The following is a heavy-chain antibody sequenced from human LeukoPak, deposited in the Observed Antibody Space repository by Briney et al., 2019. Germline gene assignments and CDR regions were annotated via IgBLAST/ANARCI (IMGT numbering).Heavy chain of an antibody. CDR1: GGTFSSYA. Sequence: GASVKVSCKASGGTFSSYAISWVRQAPGQGLEWMGGIIPIFGTANYAQKFQGRVTITADESTSTAYMELSSLRSEDTAVYYCARDSHRYCSSTSCYDWFDPWGQGTLVTVSS. D-gene: IGHD2-2*01. V-gene: IGHV1-69*13. CDR3: ARDSHRYCSSTSCYDWFDP. J-gene: IGHJ5*02. CDR2: IIPIFGTA.